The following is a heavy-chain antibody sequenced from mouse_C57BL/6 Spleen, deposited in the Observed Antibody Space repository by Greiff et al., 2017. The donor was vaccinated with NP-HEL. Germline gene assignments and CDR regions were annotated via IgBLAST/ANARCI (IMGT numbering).Heavy chain of an antibody. V-gene: IGHV1-69*01. J-gene: IGHJ2*01. CDR1: GYTFTSYW. CDR3: ARGNYYGSNFDD. Sequence: QVQLQQPGAELVMPGASVKLSCKASGYTFTSYWMPWVKQRPGQGLEWIGEIDPSDSYTNYNQKFKGKSTLTVDKSSSTAYMQLSSLTSEDSAVYYCARGNYYGSNFDDWGQGTTLTVSS. CDR2: IDPSDSYT. D-gene: IGHD1-1*01.